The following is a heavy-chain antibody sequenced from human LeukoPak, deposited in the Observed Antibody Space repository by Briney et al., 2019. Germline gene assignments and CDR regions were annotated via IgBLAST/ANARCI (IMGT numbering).Heavy chain of an antibody. CDR3: ARSYYGSGATEIFY. Sequence: ASVTVSCKASGYTFTGYYMHWVRQAPGQGLEWMGWINPNSGGTNYAQKFQGRVTMTRDTSISTAYMELSRLRSDDTAVYYCARSYYGSGATEIFYWGQGTLVTVSS. CDR1: GYTFTGYY. J-gene: IGHJ4*02. D-gene: IGHD3-10*01. CDR2: INPNSGGT. V-gene: IGHV1-2*02.